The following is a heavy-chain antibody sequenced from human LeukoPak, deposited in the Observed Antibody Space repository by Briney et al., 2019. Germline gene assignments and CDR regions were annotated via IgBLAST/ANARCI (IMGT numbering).Heavy chain of an antibody. CDR2: ISYDGSNK. CDR1: GFTFSSYG. V-gene: IGHV3-30*03. J-gene: IGHJ6*02. D-gene: IGHD2-15*01. CDR3: AREVVAAIGGKYYYYGMDV. Sequence: PGGSLRLSCAASGFTFSSYGMHWVRQAPGKGLEWVAVISYDGSNKYYADSVKGRFTISRDNSKNTLYLQMNSLRAEDTAVYYCAREVVAAIGGKYYYYGMDVWGQGTTVTVS.